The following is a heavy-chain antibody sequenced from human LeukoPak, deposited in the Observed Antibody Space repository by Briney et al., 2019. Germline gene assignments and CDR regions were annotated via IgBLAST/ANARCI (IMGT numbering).Heavy chain of an antibody. CDR2: ISSSSSYI. D-gene: IGHD2-15*01. CDR1: GFTFSSYS. Sequence: GGSLRLSCAASGFTFSSYSMNWVRQAPGKGLEWASSISSSSSYIYYADSVKGQFTISRDNAKDSLYLQMNSLRAEDTAVFYRARVGCSGGSCPHGIWGQGTMVTVSS. CDR3: ARVGCSGGSCPHGI. V-gene: IGHV3-21*01. J-gene: IGHJ3*02.